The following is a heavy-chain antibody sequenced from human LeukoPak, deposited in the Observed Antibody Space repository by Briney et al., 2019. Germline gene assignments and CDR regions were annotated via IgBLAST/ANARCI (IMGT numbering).Heavy chain of an antibody. V-gene: IGHV3-48*01. D-gene: IGHD3-22*01. CDR2: ISSSSSTI. CDR1: GFTFSSYT. J-gene: IGHJ3*02. Sequence: GGSLRLSCAASGFTFSSYTMNWVRQAPGKGLEWVSYISSSSSTIYYADSVKGRFTMSRDNAKNSLYLQMNSLRAEDTAVYYCARSITVNDDAFDIWGQGTMVTVSS. CDR3: ARSITVNDDAFDI.